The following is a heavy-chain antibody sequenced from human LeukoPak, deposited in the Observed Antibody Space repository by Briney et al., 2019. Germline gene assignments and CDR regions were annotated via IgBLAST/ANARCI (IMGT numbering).Heavy chain of an antibody. CDR3: VTASFDY. V-gene: IGHV3-66*01. J-gene: IGHJ4*02. D-gene: IGHD5-18*01. CDR2: IYSGGST. Sequence: PGGSLRLSCAASGFTVSSNYMSWVRQAPGKGLEWVSVIYSGGSTNYADSVKGRFTISRDNSKDTLYLQMNSLRAEDTAVYYCVTASFDYWGQGTLVTVSS. CDR1: GFTVSSNY.